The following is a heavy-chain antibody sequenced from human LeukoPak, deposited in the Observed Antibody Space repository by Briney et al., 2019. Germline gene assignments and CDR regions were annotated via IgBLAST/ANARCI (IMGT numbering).Heavy chain of an antibody. J-gene: IGHJ4*02. Sequence: KSSETLSLTCAVYGGSFSGYYWSWVRQPPGKGLEWIGEIYHSGSTNYNPSLKSRVTISVDKSKNQFSLKLSSVTAADTAVYYCARTVSASGDPGYYFDYWGQGTLVTVSS. CDR1: GGSFSGYY. CDR3: ARTVSASGDPGYYFDY. V-gene: IGHV4-34*01. D-gene: IGHD2-21*02. CDR2: IYHSGST.